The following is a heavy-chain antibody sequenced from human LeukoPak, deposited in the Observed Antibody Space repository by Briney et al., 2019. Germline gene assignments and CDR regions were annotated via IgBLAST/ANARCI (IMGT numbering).Heavy chain of an antibody. D-gene: IGHD2-2*01. CDR3: ARVSSTRFNWFEP. V-gene: IGHV3-48*04. CDR1: GFTFSSYS. CDR2: ISSSSSTI. J-gene: IGHJ5*02. Sequence: PGGSLRLSCAASGFTFSSYSMNWVRQAPGKGLEWVSYISSSSSTIYYADSVKGRFTISRDNAKNSLYLQMNSLRAEDTAVYYCARVSSTRFNWFEPWGQGTLVTVSS.